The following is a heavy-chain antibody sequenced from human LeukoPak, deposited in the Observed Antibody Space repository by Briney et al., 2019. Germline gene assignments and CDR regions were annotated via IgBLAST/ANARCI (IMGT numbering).Heavy chain of an antibody. Sequence: PGGSLRLSCVASGITFSTSGMHWVRQAPGKGLEWVAFIRYDGSNKYYADSVKGRFTISRDNSKNTLYLQMNSLRAEDTALYYCVRDAGYSGYMINDMWGQGTMVTVSS. CDR1: GITFSTSG. CDR2: IRYDGSNK. J-gene: IGHJ3*02. V-gene: IGHV3-30*02. D-gene: IGHD5-12*01. CDR3: VRDAGYSGYMINDM.